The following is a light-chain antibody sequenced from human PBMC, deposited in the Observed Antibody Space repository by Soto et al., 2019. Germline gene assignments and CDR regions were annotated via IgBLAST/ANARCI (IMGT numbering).Light chain of an antibody. CDR3: QQYNTYSRT. V-gene: IGKV1-5*03. Sequence: DIQMTQSPSTLSESVGDRVTITCRASQSISSWLAWYQQKPGKAPNLLIYKASSLESGVPSRFSGSGSGTEFTLTISSLQPDDFATYYCQQYNTYSRTFGQGTKVDIK. J-gene: IGKJ1*01. CDR1: QSISSW. CDR2: KAS.